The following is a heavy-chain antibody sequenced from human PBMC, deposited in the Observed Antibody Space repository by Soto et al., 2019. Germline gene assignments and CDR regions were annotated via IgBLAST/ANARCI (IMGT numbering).Heavy chain of an antibody. CDR1: GFTFSSYG. CDR3: ARDRTGRSNYRNWFDP. D-gene: IGHD4-4*01. Sequence: QVQLVESGGGVVQPGRSLRLSCAASGFTFSSYGRHWVRQAPGKGLEWVAVIWYDGSNKYYADSVKGRFTISRDNSKNTLYLQMNSLRAEDTAVYYCARDRTGRSNYRNWFDPWGQGTLVTVSS. CDR2: IWYDGSNK. J-gene: IGHJ5*02. V-gene: IGHV3-33*01.